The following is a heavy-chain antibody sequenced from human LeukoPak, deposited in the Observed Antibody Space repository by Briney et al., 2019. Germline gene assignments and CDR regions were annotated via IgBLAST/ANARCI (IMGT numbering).Heavy chain of an antibody. J-gene: IGHJ4*02. CDR1: GGSISSGGYY. Sequence: PSETLSLTCTVSGGSISSGGYYWSWIRQHPGKGLEWIGYIYYSGSTYYNPSLKSRVTISVDTSKNQFSLKLSSVTAADTAVYYCARALKLRHCTNGVCYLDYWGQGTLVTVSS. D-gene: IGHD2-8*01. CDR2: IYYSGST. V-gene: IGHV4-31*03. CDR3: ARALKLRHCTNGVCYLDY.